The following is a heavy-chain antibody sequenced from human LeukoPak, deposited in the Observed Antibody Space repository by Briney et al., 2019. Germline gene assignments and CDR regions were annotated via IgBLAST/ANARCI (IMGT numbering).Heavy chain of an antibody. V-gene: IGHV3-7*01. CDR3: ARDAGYGYDRFDY. D-gene: IGHD5-18*01. CDR2: KKEDGSDK. J-gene: IGHJ4*02. CDR1: GFTFSSYW. Sequence: GGSLRLSCAASGFTFSSYWMHWVRQAPGKGLEWVANKKEDGSDKNYVESMKGRFTISRDNAKNSLYLQMNSLRVEDTAVYYCARDAGYGYDRFDYWGQGTQVTVSS.